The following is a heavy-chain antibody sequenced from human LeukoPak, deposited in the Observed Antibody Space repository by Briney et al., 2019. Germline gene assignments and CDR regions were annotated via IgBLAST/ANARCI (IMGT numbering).Heavy chain of an antibody. CDR2: ISSSSSYI. V-gene: IGHV3-21*01. D-gene: IGHD3-22*01. Sequence: GGSLRLSCAASGFTFSNFGMHWVRQAPGKGLEWVSSISSSSSYIYYADSVKGRFTISRDNAKKSLYLQMNSLRAEDTAVYYCARTYYYDSSGYREDWFDPWGQGTLVTVSS. CDR3: ARTYYYDSSGYREDWFDP. CDR1: GFTFSNFG. J-gene: IGHJ5*02.